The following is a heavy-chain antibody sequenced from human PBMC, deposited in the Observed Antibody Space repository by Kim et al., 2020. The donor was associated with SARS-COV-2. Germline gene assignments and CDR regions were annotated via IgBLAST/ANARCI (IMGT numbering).Heavy chain of an antibody. D-gene: IGHD3-10*01. Sequence: ASVKVSCKASGYTFTGYYMHWVRQAPGQGLEWMGWINPNSGGTNYAQKFQGRVTMTRDTSISTAYMELSRLRSDDTAVYYCARDLFRFRAARPYYFDYWGQGTLVTVSS. CDR3: ARDLFRFRAARPYYFDY. J-gene: IGHJ4*02. V-gene: IGHV1-2*02. CDR2: INPNSGGT. CDR1: GYTFTGYY.